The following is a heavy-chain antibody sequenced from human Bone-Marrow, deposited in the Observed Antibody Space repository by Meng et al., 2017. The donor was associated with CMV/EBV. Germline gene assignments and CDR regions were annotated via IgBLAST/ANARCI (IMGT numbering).Heavy chain of an antibody. D-gene: IGHD4-17*01. Sequence: GESLKISCAASGFTFSSYSMSWVRQAPGKGLEWVSFISSSSSYIYYADSMKGRFTISRDNAKNSLYLQMNSLRAEDTAVYYCARDRANDYGDINWFDPWGQGTLVTVSS. CDR1: GFTFSSYS. CDR2: ISSSSSYI. J-gene: IGHJ5*02. CDR3: ARDRANDYGDINWFDP. V-gene: IGHV3-21*01.